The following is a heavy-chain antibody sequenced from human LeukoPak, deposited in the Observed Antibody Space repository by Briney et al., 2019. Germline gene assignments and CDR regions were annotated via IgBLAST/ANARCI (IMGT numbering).Heavy chain of an antibody. J-gene: IGHJ4*02. CDR1: GFTFSSYA. CDR3: AKASSIVIVVGLGFDY. CDR2: ISASGGST. D-gene: IGHD2-2*01. V-gene: IGHV3-23*01. Sequence: PGGSLRLSCAASGFTFSSYAMSWVRQAPGKGLEWVSVISASGGSTYYADSVKGRFTISRDNSKDTLYLQMNSLRAEDTAVYYCAKASSIVIVVGLGFDYWGQGTLVTVSS.